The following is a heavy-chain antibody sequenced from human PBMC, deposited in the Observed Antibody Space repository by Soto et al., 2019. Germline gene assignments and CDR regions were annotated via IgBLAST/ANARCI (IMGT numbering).Heavy chain of an antibody. Sequence: EVQLSESGGGLVQPGGSLRLSCTASGFIFRNYVMTWVRQAPGKGLEWVSSIIGSGGTTYYTDSVKGRFTISRDNSKNTLFLQINSLRAEDTAVYYCAKRPLELHMYYYWGQGTLVTVSS. CDR1: GFIFRNYV. CDR2: IIGSGGTT. D-gene: IGHD1-7*01. J-gene: IGHJ4*02. V-gene: IGHV3-23*01. CDR3: AKRPLELHMYYY.